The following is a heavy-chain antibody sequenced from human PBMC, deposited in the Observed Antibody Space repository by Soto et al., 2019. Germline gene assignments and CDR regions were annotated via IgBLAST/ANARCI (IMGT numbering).Heavy chain of an antibody. J-gene: IGHJ6*02. CDR3: ALLWFGKPLYYHYGMEG. V-gene: IGHV4-39*01. Sequence: SETLYLTCTVSGGSISSSSYYWACLRQPPGKGLEWIGSTYPSGSTYYNPPLKSRVTISVDTSKNQFSLKLSSVTAADTAVYYCALLWFGKPLYYHYGMEGWGQGTTVT. D-gene: IGHD3-10*01. CDR2: TYPSGST. CDR1: GGSISSSSYY.